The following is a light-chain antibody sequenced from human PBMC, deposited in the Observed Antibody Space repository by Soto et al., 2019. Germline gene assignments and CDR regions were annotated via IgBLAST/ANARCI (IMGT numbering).Light chain of an antibody. V-gene: IGKV3-11*01. CDR1: QSVENY. J-gene: IGKJ4*01. CDR3: HQCYIWPPLT. CDR2: DTS. Sequence: EIVLTQSPATLSLSPGERATLSCRASQSVENYLAWFQQKRGQAPRLLIYDTSNRAAGIPDRFSGSGSGTDFTLTISSREPEDFAVYYCHQCYIWPPLTFGGGTKVEIK.